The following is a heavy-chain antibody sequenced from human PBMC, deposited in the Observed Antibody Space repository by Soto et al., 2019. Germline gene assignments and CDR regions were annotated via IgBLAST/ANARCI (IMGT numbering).Heavy chain of an antibody. J-gene: IGHJ6*02. CDR2: ISSSSSSI. CDR1: GFTFSSYS. Sequence: EVQLVESGGGLVQPGGSLRLSCAASGFTFSSYSRNWVRQAPGKGLEWVSYISSSSSSIYYADSVKGRFTISRDNAKNTRYLQMDSLRDEDTAVYYCASDQIEGPPIAAARLYYYYYGMDVWVQGTTVTVCS. CDR3: ASDQIEGPPIAAARLYYYYYGMDV. D-gene: IGHD6-25*01. V-gene: IGHV3-48*02.